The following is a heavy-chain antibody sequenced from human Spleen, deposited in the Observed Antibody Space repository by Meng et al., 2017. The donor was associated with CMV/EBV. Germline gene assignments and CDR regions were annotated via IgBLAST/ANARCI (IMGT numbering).Heavy chain of an antibody. CDR3: ASVGLVDY. J-gene: IGHJ4*02. V-gene: IGHV1-18*01. CDR2: ISVYNGNT. Sequence: ASVKVSCKASGYTFITYGISWVRQAPGQGLEWMGWISVYNGNTNYAQKFQGRVTMTTDTSTRTAYMELRSLRSDDTAVYYCASVGLVDYWGQGTLVTVSS. CDR1: GYTFITYG.